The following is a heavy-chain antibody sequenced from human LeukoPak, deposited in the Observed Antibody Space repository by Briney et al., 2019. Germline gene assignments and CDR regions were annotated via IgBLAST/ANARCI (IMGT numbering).Heavy chain of an antibody. V-gene: IGHV3-21*04. CDR2: ISSSSSYI. Sequence: PGGSLRLSCAASGFTFSSYSMNWVRQAPWKGLEWVSSISSSSSYIYYADSVKGRFTISRDNAKNSLYLQMNSLRAEDTAVYDCAKEDGRYSTWGAFDIWGQGTMVTVSS. CDR1: GFTFSSYS. J-gene: IGHJ3*02. D-gene: IGHD1-26*01. CDR3: AKEDGRYSTWGAFDI.